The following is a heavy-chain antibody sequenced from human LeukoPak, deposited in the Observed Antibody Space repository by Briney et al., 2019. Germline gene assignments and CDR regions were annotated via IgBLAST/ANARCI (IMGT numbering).Heavy chain of an antibody. CDR2: IYTSGST. D-gene: IGHD5-24*01. J-gene: IGHJ4*02. CDR3: AREERCLQLNFDY. V-gene: IGHV4-61*02. CDR1: GGSISSGSYY. Sequence: SQTLSLTCTVSGGSISSGSYYWSWIRQPAGKGLEWIGRIYTSGSTNYNPSLKSRVTISVDTSKNQFSLKLSSVTAADTAVYYCAREERCLQLNFDYWGQGTRVTVSS.